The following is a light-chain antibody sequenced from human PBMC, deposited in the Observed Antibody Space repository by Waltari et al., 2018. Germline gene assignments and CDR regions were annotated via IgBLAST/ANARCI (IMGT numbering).Light chain of an antibody. CDR2: EVS. J-gene: IGLJ2*01. CDR1: SSDVGGFDY. Sequence: QSALTQPPYASGSPGQSVTISCTGTSSDVGGFDYVSWYQQHPGKGPRLMIYEVSKRPSGVPDRFSGSKSGNTASLTVSGLQVEDEADYYCSSFAGSSQMLFGGGTKLTVL. V-gene: IGLV2-8*01. CDR3: SSFAGSSQML.